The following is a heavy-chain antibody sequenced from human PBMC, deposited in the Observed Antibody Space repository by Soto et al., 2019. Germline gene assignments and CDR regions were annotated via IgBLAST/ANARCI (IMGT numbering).Heavy chain of an antibody. Sequence: QLQLVESGGGEVQPGKSLRLSCAASGFTFSSYAMHWVRQAPGKGLEWVAVISYDGSNEYYADSVKGRFTISRDNSKNTLYLQMNSLRPEDTAVYYCASGLAPYFDYWGQGTLVTVSS. J-gene: IGHJ4*02. CDR1: GFTFSSYA. CDR2: ISYDGSNE. V-gene: IGHV3-30-3*01. CDR3: ASGLAPYFDY.